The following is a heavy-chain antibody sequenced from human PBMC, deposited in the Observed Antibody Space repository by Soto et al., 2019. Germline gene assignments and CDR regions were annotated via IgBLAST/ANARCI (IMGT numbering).Heavy chain of an antibody. CDR3: ATPAAGAEYFQH. CDR2: IWYDGSNK. J-gene: IGHJ1*01. CDR1: GFTFSSYG. Sequence: PVGSLRLSCAASGFTFSSYGMHWVRQAPGKGLEWVAVIWYDGSNKYYADSVKGRFTISRDNSKNTLYLQMNSLRAEDTAVYYCATPAAGAEYFQHWGQGTLVTVSS. D-gene: IGHD6-19*01. V-gene: IGHV3-33*01.